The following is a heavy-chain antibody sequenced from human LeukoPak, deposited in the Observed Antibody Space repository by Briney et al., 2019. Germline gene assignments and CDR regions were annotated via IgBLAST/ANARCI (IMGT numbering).Heavy chain of an antibody. D-gene: IGHD5-18*01. J-gene: IGHJ6*02. CDR1: GFTFDDYD. V-gene: IGHV3-43*02. CDR3: AKETTMAQSYYYYGMDV. Sequence: PGGSLRLPCAASGFTFDDYDMHWVRQAPGKGLEWVSLISGDGGRTYYADSVKGRFTISRDNSKNSLYLQMNSLRTEDTALYYCAKETTMAQSYYYYGMDVWGQGTTVTVSS. CDR2: ISGDGGRT.